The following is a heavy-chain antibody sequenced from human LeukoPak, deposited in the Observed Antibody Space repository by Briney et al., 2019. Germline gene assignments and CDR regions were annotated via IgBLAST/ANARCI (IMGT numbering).Heavy chain of an antibody. J-gene: IGHJ6*02. CDR3: ARDLRGYSGYDPTQYYYYGMDV. CDR1: GFTFSSYA. CDR2: ISYDGSNK. D-gene: IGHD5-12*01. Sequence: PGGSLRLSCAASGFTFSSYAMHWVRQAPGKGLEWVAVISYDGSNKYYAGSVKGRFTISRDNSKNTLYLQMNSLRAEDTAVYYCARDLRGYSGYDPTQYYYYGMDVWGQGTTVTVSS. V-gene: IGHV3-30-3*01.